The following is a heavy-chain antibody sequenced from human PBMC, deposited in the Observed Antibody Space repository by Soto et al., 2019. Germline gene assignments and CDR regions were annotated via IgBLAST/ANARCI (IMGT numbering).Heavy chain of an antibody. V-gene: IGHV3-74*01. D-gene: IGHD3-3*01. CDR2: INSDGSSI. Sequence: GGSLRLSCAASGFTFGPFWMHWVRQAPGKGLVWLSHINSDGSSIVYADSVKGRFTISRDNAKNSLYLQMNSLRVEDTAVYYCARDYDFLSGYPRAGFDYWGQGTLVTVSS. J-gene: IGHJ4*02. CDR1: GFTFGPFW. CDR3: ARDYDFLSGYPRAGFDY.